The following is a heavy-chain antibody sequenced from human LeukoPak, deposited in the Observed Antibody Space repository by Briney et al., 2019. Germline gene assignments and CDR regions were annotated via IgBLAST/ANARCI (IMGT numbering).Heavy chain of an antibody. CDR2: INHSGST. Sequence: SETLSLTCAVYGGSFSGYYWSWIRQPPGKGLEWTGEINHSGSTNYNPSLKSRVTISVDTSKNQFSLKLSSVTAADTAVYYCARMPWGGAEEGDQLDLGEFDYWGQGTLVTVSS. J-gene: IGHJ4*02. CDR3: ARMPWGGAEEGDQLDLGEFDY. D-gene: IGHD6-13*01. V-gene: IGHV4-34*01. CDR1: GGSFSGYY.